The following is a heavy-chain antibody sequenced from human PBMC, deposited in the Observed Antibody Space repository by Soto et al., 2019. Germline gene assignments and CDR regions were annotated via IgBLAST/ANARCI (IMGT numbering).Heavy chain of an antibody. J-gene: IGHJ4*02. D-gene: IGHD3-3*01. CDR2: ISSSSSYI. CDR3: ARDFYGSYDFWSGYFC. Sequence: GGSLRLSCAASGFTFSSYSMNWVRQAPGKGLEWVSSISSSSSYIYYADSVKGRFTISRDNAKNSLYLQMNSLRAEDTAVYYCARDFYGSYDFWSGYFCWGQGTLVTVSS. CDR1: GFTFSSYS. V-gene: IGHV3-21*01.